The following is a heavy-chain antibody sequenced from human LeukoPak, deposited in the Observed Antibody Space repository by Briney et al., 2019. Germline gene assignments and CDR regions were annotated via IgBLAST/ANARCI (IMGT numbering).Heavy chain of an antibody. Sequence: GGSLRLSCAASGLIVSPNYMSWVRQAPGKGLEWVSIIYSGDSTYYADSVKGRFTISRHNSKNTLYLQMNSLRPEDTAVYFCAIGIWELGNHWGQGILVRVSS. D-gene: IGHD3-16*01. CDR1: GLIVSPNY. V-gene: IGHV3-53*04. CDR3: AIGIWELGNH. CDR2: IYSGDST. J-gene: IGHJ5*02.